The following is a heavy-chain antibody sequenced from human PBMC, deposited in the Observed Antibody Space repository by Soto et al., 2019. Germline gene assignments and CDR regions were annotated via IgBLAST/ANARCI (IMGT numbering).Heavy chain of an antibody. Sequence: ESLRPSSAASVFTFSSYAISWVRQAPGKGLEWVSAISGSGGSTYYADSVKGRFTISRDNSKNTLYLQMNSLRAEDTAVYYCAKDRVVASTSLHYYYGMDVWGQGTTVTVPS. CDR3: AKDRVVASTSLHYYYGMDV. CDR1: VFTFSSYA. D-gene: IGHD2-2*01. J-gene: IGHJ6*02. CDR2: ISGSGGST. V-gene: IGHV3-23*01.